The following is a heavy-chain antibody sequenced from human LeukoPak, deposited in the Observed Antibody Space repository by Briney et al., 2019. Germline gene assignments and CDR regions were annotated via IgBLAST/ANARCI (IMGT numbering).Heavy chain of an antibody. V-gene: IGHV6-1*01. D-gene: IGHD3-10*01. Sequence: PSQTLSLTCAISGDSVSSSSAAWNWIRQSPSRGLEWLGRTYYRSKWYNDYAVSVKSRITINPDTSKNQFSLQLNSVTPEDTAVYYCAKETYYYGSGSYFHDAFDIWGQGTMVTVSS. CDR2: TYYRSKWYN. CDR1: GDSVSSSSAA. J-gene: IGHJ3*02. CDR3: AKETYYYGSGSYFHDAFDI.